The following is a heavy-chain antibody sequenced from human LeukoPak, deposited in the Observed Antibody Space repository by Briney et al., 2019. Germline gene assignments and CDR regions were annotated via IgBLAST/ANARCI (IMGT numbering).Heavy chain of an antibody. CDR1: GYTFTGYY. J-gene: IGHJ6*03. CDR2: INPNSGGT. Sequence: ASVKVSCKASGYTFTGYYMHWVRQAPGQGLEWMGWINPNSGGTNYAQKFQGRVTMTRDTSISTAYMELSRLRSDDTAVYYCARAGYSSGWYSYYYYYYMDVWGKGTTVTVSS. V-gene: IGHV1-2*02. CDR3: ARAGYSSGWYSYYYYYYMDV. D-gene: IGHD6-19*01.